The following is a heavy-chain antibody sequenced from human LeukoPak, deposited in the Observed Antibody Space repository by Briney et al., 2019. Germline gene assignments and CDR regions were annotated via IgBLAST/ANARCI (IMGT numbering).Heavy chain of an antibody. J-gene: IGHJ4*02. D-gene: IGHD3-22*01. CDR2: ISSSSSYI. V-gene: IGHV3-21*01. CDR1: GFTFSSYS. Sequence: GGSLRLSCAASGFTFSSYSMNWVRQAPGKGLEWVSSISSSSSYIYYADSVKGRFTISRDNAKNSLYLQMNSLRAEDTAVYYCAKAEDSSGYYFPYYFDYWGQGTLVTVSS. CDR3: AKAEDSSGYYFPYYFDY.